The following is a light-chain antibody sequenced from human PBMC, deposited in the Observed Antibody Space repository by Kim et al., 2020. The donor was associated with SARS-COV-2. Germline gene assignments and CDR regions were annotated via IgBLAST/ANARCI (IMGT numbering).Light chain of an antibody. Sequence: GQSITMSCPGTSSDVGAYDYVSWYQQHPGKAPTLMIYDVSERPSGVSYRFSGSKSGNTASLTISGLRAEDEAYYYCSSYTSSSTWVFGGGTQLTVL. CDR2: DVS. V-gene: IGLV2-14*03. CDR3: SSYTSSSTWV. CDR1: SSDVGAYDY. J-gene: IGLJ3*02.